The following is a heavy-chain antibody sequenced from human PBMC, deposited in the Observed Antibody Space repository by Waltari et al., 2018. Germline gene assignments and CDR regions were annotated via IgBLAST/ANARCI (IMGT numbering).Heavy chain of an antibody. V-gene: IGHV3-48*03. CDR2: ISRVASII. Sequence: EVQLVESGGGLVQPGGSLRLFCAASGFTFRNYEMNWVRQAPGKGLGWVAYISRVASIIYYADSVKGRFTISRDNAKNSVYLQMSSLRAEDTAIYYCARGEGGANEYWGQGTLVTVSA. CDR3: ARGEGGANEY. J-gene: IGHJ4*02. D-gene: IGHD1-26*01. CDR1: GFTFRNYE.